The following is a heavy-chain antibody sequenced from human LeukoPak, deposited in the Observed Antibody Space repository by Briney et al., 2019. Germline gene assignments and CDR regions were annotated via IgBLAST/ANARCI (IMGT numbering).Heavy chain of an antibody. CDR3: ARGYCTSTSCRYVMDV. V-gene: IGHV3-53*01. CDR1: GFTVSSNY. J-gene: IGHJ6*02. CDR2: IYSGDNT. D-gene: IGHD2-2*01. Sequence: PGGSLRLSCAASGFTVSSNYMSWVRQAPGKGLEWGSVIYSGDNTYYADSVKGRFTISRDNSKNTLYLLMNSLRGEDTAVYYCARGYCTSTSCRYVMDVWGQGTTVTVSS.